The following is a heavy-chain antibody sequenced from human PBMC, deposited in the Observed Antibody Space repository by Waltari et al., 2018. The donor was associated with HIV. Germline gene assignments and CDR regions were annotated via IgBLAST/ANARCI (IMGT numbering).Heavy chain of an antibody. J-gene: IGHJ4*02. Sequence: QVQLVESGGGVVQPGRSLRLSCAASVFTFSCYAMHWVRQAPGKGMEWVAVIWYDGSNTYYADSVKGRFTISRDNSKNTLYLQMSSLRAEDTAMYYCAKNPLSGEGYFDYWGQGTLVTVSS. D-gene: IGHD2-15*01. V-gene: IGHV3-30*18. CDR3: AKNPLSGEGYFDY. CDR2: IWYDGSNT. CDR1: VFTFSCYA.